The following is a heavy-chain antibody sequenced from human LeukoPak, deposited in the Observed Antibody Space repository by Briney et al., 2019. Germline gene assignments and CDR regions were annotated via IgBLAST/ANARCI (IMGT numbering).Heavy chain of an antibody. J-gene: IGHJ4*02. CDR3: ARDGGLLDIVVVPAASYYFDY. CDR2: IIPILGIA. CDR1: GGTFSSYA. Sequence: SVKVSCKASGGTFSSYAISWVRQAPGQGLEWMGRIIPILGIANYAQKFQGRVTITADKSTSTAYMELSSLRSEDTAVYYCARDGGLLDIVVVPAASYYFDYWGQGTLVTVSS. D-gene: IGHD2-2*01. V-gene: IGHV1-69*04.